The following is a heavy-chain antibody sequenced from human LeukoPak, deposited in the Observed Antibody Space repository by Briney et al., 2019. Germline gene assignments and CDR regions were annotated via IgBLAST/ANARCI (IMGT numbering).Heavy chain of an antibody. CDR2: INTNTGNP. CDR3: ARLGPPFYDILTGSSFDY. V-gene: IGHV7-4-1*02. Sequence: ASVKVSCKASGYTFTNYAMNWVRQAPGQGLEWMGWINTNTGNPTYAQGFTGRFVFSLDTSVSTAYLQISSLKAEGTAVYYCARLGPPFYDILTGSSFDYWGQGTLVTVSS. CDR1: GYTFTNYA. D-gene: IGHD3-9*01. J-gene: IGHJ4*02.